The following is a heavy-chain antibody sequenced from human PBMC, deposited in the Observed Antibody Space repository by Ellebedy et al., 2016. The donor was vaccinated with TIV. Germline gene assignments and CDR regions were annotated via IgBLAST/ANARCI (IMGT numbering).Heavy chain of an antibody. CDR3: AKDLRGGVSRYFDS. J-gene: IGHJ4*02. D-gene: IGHD2-8*02. V-gene: IGHV3-7*03. CDR2: IKQDGSEK. CDR1: GFTFTTYW. Sequence: GESLKISCAASGFTFTTYWMSWVRQAPGKGLEWVANIKQDGSEKYYVDSVKGRFTISRDNAKNSLYLQMNNLRTEDTAVYYCAKDLRGGVSRYFDSWGQGTLVTVSS.